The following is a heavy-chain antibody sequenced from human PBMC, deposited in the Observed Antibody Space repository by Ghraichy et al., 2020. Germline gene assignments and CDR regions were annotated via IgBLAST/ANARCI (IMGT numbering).Heavy chain of an antibody. J-gene: IGHJ4*02. D-gene: IGHD4-23*01. CDR3: ARQFGYPWVVKGLFDY. CDR1: GGSISSSSYY. V-gene: IGHV4-39*01. CDR2: IYYSGST. Sequence: SETLSLTCTVSGGSISSSSYYWGWIRQPPGKGLEWIGSIYYSGSTYYNPSLKSRVTISVDTSKNQFSLKLSSVTAADTAVYYCARQFGYPWVVKGLFDYWGQGTLVTVSS.